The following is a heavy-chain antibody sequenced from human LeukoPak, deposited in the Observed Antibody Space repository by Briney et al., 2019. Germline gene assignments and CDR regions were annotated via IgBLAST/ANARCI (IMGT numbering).Heavy chain of an antibody. CDR2: IYYSGST. Sequence: SETLSLTCTVSGGSITSYYWSWIRQPPGKGLEWIGYIYYSGSTNYNPSLKSRVTISVDTSKNQFSLKLSSVTAADTAVYYCARGGVNYKIAGPWGQGALVAVSS. V-gene: IGHV4-59*01. D-gene: IGHD3-10*01. J-gene: IGHJ5*02. CDR1: GGSITSYY. CDR3: ARGGVNYKIAGP.